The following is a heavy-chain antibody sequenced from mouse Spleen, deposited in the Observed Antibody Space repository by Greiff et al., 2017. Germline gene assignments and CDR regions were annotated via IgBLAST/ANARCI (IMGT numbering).Heavy chain of an antibody. J-gene: IGHJ2*01. CDR3: ASGRYYFDY. Sequence: QVQLQQPGAELVMPGASVKLSCKASGYTFTSYWMHWVKQRPGQGLEWIGEIDPSDSYTNYNQKFKGKATLTVDKSSSTAYMQLSSLTSEDSAVYYCASGRYYFDYWGQGTTLTVSS. CDR2: IDPSDSYT. V-gene: IGHV1-69*01. CDR1: GYTFTSYW.